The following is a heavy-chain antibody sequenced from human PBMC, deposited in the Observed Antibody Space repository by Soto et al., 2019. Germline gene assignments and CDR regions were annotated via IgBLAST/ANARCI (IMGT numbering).Heavy chain of an antibody. J-gene: IGHJ6*02. CDR2: INHSGST. CDR3: ARAASPRVYYYYGMDV. V-gene: IGHV4-34*01. CDR1: GGSFSGYY. Sequence: PSETLSLTCAVYGGSFSGYYCSFIRQPPLKGLEWIGEINHSGSTNYNPSLKSRVTISVDTSKNQFSLKLSSVTAADTAVYYCARAASPRVYYYYGMDVWGQGTTVTVSS.